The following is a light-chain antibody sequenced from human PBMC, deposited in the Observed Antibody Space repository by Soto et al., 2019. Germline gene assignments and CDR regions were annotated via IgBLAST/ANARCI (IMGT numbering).Light chain of an antibody. V-gene: IGKV1-5*01. Sequence: DTQMTQSPSTLSASVGDTVTITCRASQSINIWLAWYQQKPGKAPNVLIYDASTLESGVPSRFSGGGSGTEFTLTISSLQPDDFATYYCQQYNTFSSPTLGQGTKLEIK. CDR1: QSINIW. CDR2: DAS. J-gene: IGKJ2*01. CDR3: QQYNTFSSPT.